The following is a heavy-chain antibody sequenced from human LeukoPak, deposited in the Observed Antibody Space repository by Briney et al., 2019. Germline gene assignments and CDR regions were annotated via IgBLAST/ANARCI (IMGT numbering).Heavy chain of an antibody. D-gene: IGHD3-10*01. J-gene: IGHJ2*01. CDR2: IRYDGSNK. CDR1: GFTFSSYG. V-gene: IGHV3-30*02. Sequence: GGSLRLSCAASGFTFSSYGMHWVRQAPGKGLEWVAFIRYDGSNKYYADSVKGRFTISRDNSKNTLYLQMNSLRAEDTAVYYCARVSGGSDWYFDLWGRGTLVTVSS. CDR3: ARVSGGSDWYFDL.